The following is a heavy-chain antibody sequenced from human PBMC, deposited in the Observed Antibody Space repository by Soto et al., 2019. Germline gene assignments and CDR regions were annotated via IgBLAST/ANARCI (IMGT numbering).Heavy chain of an antibody. D-gene: IGHD1-26*01. CDR3: AGIYSGSPGGTLRY. Sequence: QVQLQESGPGLVKPSQTLSLTCSVSGGSISSGGYYWSWIRQHPGKGLAWIGYIYSSGSTYYNPSLKSRVTISVDPSKNQFSLKLSSVTAADTAVYYCAGIYSGSPGGTLRYWGQGTLVTVSS. J-gene: IGHJ4*02. CDR1: GGSISSGGYY. V-gene: IGHV4-31*03. CDR2: IYSSGST.